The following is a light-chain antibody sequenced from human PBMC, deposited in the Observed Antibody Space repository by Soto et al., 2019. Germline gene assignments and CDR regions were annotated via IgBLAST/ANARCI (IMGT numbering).Light chain of an antibody. V-gene: IGKV3-15*01. CDR2: GAS. Sequence: EIMFTESACTLSLSPGERVTVACRASQSVSSTLAWYQQKPGKAPRLLIYGASTRATGIPARFSGSGSGTEFTLTMRSLQSEDFAVYYCQQYNTCPRTFGGGTKVDIK. J-gene: IGKJ4*02. CDR3: QQYNTCPRT. CDR1: QSVSST.